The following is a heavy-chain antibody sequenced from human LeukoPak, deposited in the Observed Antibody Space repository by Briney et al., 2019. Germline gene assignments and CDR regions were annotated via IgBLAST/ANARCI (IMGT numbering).Heavy chain of an antibody. CDR1: GFRFISYG. CDR2: ISDDGRSK. Sequence: GRSERLSWADSGFRFISYGMHWLRQAPGKGLEWVGVISDDGRSKDYADSVKGRFTISRDNSKDTLYLQMNSLRAENTAVYYCAKRPSDYGDYVSYFDYWGQGTLVTVSS. J-gene: IGHJ4*02. CDR3: AKRPSDYGDYVSYFDY. V-gene: IGHV3-30*18. D-gene: IGHD4-17*01.